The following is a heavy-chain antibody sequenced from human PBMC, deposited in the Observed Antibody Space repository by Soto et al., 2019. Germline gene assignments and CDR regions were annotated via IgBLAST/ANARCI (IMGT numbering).Heavy chain of an antibody. CDR3: ARVEGSGFSNYYMDV. J-gene: IGHJ6*03. Sequence: SQTLSLTCTVSGGSLSSYYWSWIRQPPGKGLEWIGYIYYSGSTNYNPSLKSRVTISVDTSKNQFSLKLSSVTAADTAVYYCARVEGSGFSNYYMDVWGKGTTVTVSS. CDR2: IYYSGST. CDR1: GGSLSSYY. D-gene: IGHD3-22*01. V-gene: IGHV4-59*01.